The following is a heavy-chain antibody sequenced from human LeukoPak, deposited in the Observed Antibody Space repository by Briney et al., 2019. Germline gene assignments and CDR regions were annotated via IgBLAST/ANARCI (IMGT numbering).Heavy chain of an antibody. J-gene: IGHJ5*02. CDR1: GGSISSYY. CDR3: ARDLGVPAAIRAGNKWFDP. V-gene: IGHV4-4*07. Sequence: SETLSLTCTVSGGSISSYYWSWIRQPAGKGLEWIGRIYTSGSTNYNPSLKSRVTMSVDTSKNQFSLKLSSVTAADTAVYYCARDLGVPAAIRAGNKWFDPWGQGTLVTVSS. D-gene: IGHD2-2*02. CDR2: IYTSGST.